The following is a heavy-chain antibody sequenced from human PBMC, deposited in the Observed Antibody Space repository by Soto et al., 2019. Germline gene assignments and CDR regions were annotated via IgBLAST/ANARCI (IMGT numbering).Heavy chain of an antibody. J-gene: IGHJ2*01. CDR3: DKSWVADFDL. D-gene: IGHD6-19*01. Sequence: EVQLVESGGGLVQPGGSLRLSCAASGFTFSSYWMHWVRQASGKGLVWVSRINSDGSSTSYADYVKGRITISRDNAKHTLYPQMNSLRAEDTAVYYCDKSWVADFDLWGRGTLVTVSS. CDR1: GFTFSSYW. V-gene: IGHV3-74*01. CDR2: INSDGSST.